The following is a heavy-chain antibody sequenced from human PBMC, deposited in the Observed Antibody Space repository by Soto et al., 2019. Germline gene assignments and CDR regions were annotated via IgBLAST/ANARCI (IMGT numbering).Heavy chain of an antibody. V-gene: IGHV6-1*01. Sequence: SQTLSLTCAISRDSVSSNSAAWNWIRQSPSRGLEWLGRTYYRSKWYNDYAISVESRITFNTDTSKNQLSLQLNSVTPEDTAVYYCARYSTGSGYALDIWGQGTMVTVSS. D-gene: IGHD6-19*01. CDR1: RDSVSSNSAA. J-gene: IGHJ3*02. CDR2: TYYRSKWYN. CDR3: ARYSTGSGYALDI.